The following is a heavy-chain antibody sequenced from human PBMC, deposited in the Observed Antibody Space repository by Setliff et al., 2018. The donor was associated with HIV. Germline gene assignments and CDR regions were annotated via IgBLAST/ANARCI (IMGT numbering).Heavy chain of an antibody. D-gene: IGHD6-19*01. V-gene: IGHV1-18*01. CDR1: GYSFSSYG. J-gene: IGHJ4*02. CDR2: ISAENGNT. Sequence: GASVKVSCKAYGYSFSSYGLNWVRQAPGQGLEWLGWISAENGNTNYAQKFQGRVIMTTDTSTSTAYMELKSLRSDDTAVYFCARDRSPTVAGTFGYWGQGTLVTVSS. CDR3: ARDRSPTVAGTFGY.